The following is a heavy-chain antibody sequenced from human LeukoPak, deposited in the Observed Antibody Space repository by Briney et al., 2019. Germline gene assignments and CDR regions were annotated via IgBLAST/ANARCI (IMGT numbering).Heavy chain of an antibody. CDR2: INPNSGGT. V-gene: IGHV1-2*02. D-gene: IGHD1-26*01. CDR1: GYTFTGYY. Sequence: ASVKVSCKASGYTFTGYYMHWVRQAPGQGLEWMGWINPNSGGTNYAQKFQGRVTMTRDTSISTAYMELSRLRSDDTAVYYCARDYSGKYTTDYWGQGTLVSVSS. J-gene: IGHJ4*02. CDR3: ARDYSGKYTTDY.